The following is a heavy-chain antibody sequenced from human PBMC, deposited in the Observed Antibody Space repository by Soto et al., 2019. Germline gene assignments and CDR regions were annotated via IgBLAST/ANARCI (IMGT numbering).Heavy chain of an antibody. V-gene: IGHV1-69*12. CDR3: AREASYGGNSGIDY. CDR1: GGTFSSYA. Sequence: QVQLVQSGAEVKKPGSSVKVSCKASGGTFSSYAISWVRQAPGQGLEWMGGIIPIFGTANYAQKFQGRVTITADESTSTADMELSSLRSEDTAVYYCAREASYGGNSGIDYWGQGTLVTVSS. D-gene: IGHD4-17*01. J-gene: IGHJ4*02. CDR2: IIPIFGTA.